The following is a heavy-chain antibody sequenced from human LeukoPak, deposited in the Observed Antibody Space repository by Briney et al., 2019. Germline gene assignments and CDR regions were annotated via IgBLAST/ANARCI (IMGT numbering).Heavy chain of an antibody. J-gene: IGHJ6*02. CDR2: FDPEDGET. CDR3: ARVHYYGSGIQRTNYGMDV. CDR1: GYTLTELS. Sequence: GASVKVSCKVSGYTLTELSMHWVRQAPGKGLEWMGGFDPEDGETIYAQKFQGRVTMTEDTSTDTAYMELSSLRSEDTAVYYCARVHYYGSGIQRTNYGMDVWGQGTTVTVSS. V-gene: IGHV1-24*01. D-gene: IGHD3-10*01.